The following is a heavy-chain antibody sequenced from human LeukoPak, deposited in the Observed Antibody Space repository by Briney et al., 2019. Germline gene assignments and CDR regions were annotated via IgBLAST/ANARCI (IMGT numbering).Heavy chain of an antibody. J-gene: IGHJ3*02. V-gene: IGHV5-51*01. D-gene: IGHD6-19*01. CDR3: ATRFSTGWYDAFYI. CDR1: GYSFTNYW. Sequence: GESLKISCKGSGYSFTNYWIGWVRQMPGKGLEWMGIIYPADSDTRYSPSFRGKVTISADKSISTAYLQWSSLKASDTAMYYCATRFSTGWYDAFYIWGQGTMVGVSS. CDR2: IYPADSDT.